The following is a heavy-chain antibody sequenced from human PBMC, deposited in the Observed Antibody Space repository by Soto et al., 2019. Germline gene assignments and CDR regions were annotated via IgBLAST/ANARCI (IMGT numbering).Heavy chain of an antibody. CDR1: GYTFTTHG. D-gene: IGHD2-2*01. CDR2: ISTYDGST. J-gene: IGHJ4*02. CDR3: ARDDCMSADCYVSY. V-gene: IGHV1-18*01. Sequence: ASVKVSFKASGYTFTTHGLSWVRQAPGQGLEWMGWISTYDGSTRYAQKFQDRVTMTTDTSTSTAYMELRSLRSDDTAVYYCARDDCMSADCYVSYWGQGTLVTVSS.